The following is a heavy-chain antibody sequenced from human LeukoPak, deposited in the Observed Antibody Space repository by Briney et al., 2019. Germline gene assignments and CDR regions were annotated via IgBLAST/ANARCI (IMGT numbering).Heavy chain of an antibody. CDR1: GFTFSSYA. CDR2: ISGSGGST. CDR3: SKGLVGEFQYNFDY. J-gene: IGHJ4*02. V-gene: IGHV3-23*01. Sequence: GGSLRLSCAASGFTFSSYAMSWVRPAPGKGLEWVSAISGSGGSTYYADSVKGRFTISRDNSKNTLFLQMNSLRAEDTAVYYCSKGLVGEFQYNFDYWGQGTLVTVSS. D-gene: IGHD3-10*01.